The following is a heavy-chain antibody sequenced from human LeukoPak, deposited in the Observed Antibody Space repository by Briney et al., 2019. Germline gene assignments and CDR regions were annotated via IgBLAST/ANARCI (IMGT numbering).Heavy chain of an antibody. D-gene: IGHD3-22*01. CDR2: IIPILGIA. V-gene: IGHV1-69*04. J-gene: IGHJ3*02. Sequence: VASVKVSCKASGGTFSSYAISWVRQAPGQGLEWMGRIIPILGIANYAQEFQGRVTITADKSTSTAYMELSSLRSEDTAVYYCARLNNYYDSSGYSDAFDIWGQGTMVTVSS. CDR1: GGTFSSYA. CDR3: ARLNNYYDSSGYSDAFDI.